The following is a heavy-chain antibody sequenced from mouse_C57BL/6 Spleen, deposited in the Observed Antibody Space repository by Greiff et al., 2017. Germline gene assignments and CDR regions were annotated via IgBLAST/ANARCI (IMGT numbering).Heavy chain of an antibody. Sequence: QVQLKQPGAELVRPGSSVKLSCKASGYTFTSYWMDWVKQRPGQGLEWIGNIYPSDSETHYNQKFKDKATLTVDKSSITAYMQLSSLTSEDSAVYYCASYPPYGSSRYFDVWGTGTTVTVSS. CDR2: IYPSDSET. CDR1: GYTFTSYW. CDR3: ASYPPYGSSRYFDV. D-gene: IGHD1-1*01. J-gene: IGHJ1*03. V-gene: IGHV1-61*01.